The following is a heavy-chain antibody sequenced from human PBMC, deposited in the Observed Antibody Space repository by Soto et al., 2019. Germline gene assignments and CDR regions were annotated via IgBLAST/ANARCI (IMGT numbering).Heavy chain of an antibody. D-gene: IGHD2-2*01. Sequence: GGSLRLSCAASGFTFSDYYMSWIRQAPGKGLEWVSYISSSGSTIYYADSVKGRFTISRDNAKNSLYLQMNSLRAEDTAVYYCASPPVFSNQIRGHLGCSSTSCQNDYWGQGTLVTVSS. CDR2: ISSSGSTI. CDR3: ASPPVFSNQIRGHLGCSSTSCQNDY. J-gene: IGHJ4*02. CDR1: GFTFSDYY. V-gene: IGHV3-11*01.